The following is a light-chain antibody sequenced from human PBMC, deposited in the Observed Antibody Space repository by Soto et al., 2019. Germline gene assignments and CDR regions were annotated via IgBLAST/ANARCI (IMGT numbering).Light chain of an antibody. J-gene: IGKJ1*01. CDR3: QQFNTYSTET. CDR2: EAS. CDR1: ESIGNW. V-gene: IGKV1-5*01. Sequence: DIQITQSPSTLSASVGDRVTITCRASESIGNWLAWYQRHPGKAPKLLLYEASTLETGVPSRFSGSGSGTEFTLTISSLQPGDFATYDCQQFNTYSTETFGQGTKVDIK.